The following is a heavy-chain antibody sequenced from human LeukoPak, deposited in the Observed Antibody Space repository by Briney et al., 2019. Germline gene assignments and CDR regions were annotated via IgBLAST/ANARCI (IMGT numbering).Heavy chain of an antibody. D-gene: IGHD3-10*01. J-gene: IGHJ4*01. CDR3: ARDFYVGSKSYYIGY. Sequence: LPGGSLRLSCAASGFTFSNYGMHWVRQAPGKGLEWVAVIWYDGSNKYYADSVKGRLTISRDNSKDTVYLQMNSLRAEDTAMYYCARDFYVGSKSYYIGYWGHGTLVTVSS. V-gene: IGHV3-33*01. CDR1: GFTFSNYG. CDR2: IWYDGSNK.